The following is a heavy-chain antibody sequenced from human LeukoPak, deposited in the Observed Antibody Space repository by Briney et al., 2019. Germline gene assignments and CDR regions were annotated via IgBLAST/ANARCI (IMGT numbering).Heavy chain of an antibody. V-gene: IGHV3-74*01. J-gene: IGHJ4*02. D-gene: IGHD2-2*01. CDR3: ARAAHQQAALDY. CDR2: INSDGSST. CDR1: GFTFSSYW. Sequence: GGSLRLSCAASGFTFSSYWMHWVRQAPGKGLVWVSRINSDGSSTSYADSVKGRFTISRDNAKNSLYLQMDSLRVEDTAVYYCARAAHQQAALDYWGQGALVTVSS.